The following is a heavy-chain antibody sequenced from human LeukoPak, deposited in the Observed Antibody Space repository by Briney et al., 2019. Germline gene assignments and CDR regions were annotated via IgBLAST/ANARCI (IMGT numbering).Heavy chain of an antibody. CDR3: AKDRGYSSGWYFDY. V-gene: IGHV3-23*01. CDR2: ITGTGHIT. D-gene: IGHD6-19*01. J-gene: IGHJ4*02. CDR1: GFTFSDYY. Sequence: GGSLRLSCAASGFTFSDYYMSWIRQAPGKGLEWVSAITGTGHITYYADSVKGRFTISRDNSKNTLYLQMNSLRAEDTAVYYCAKDRGYSSGWYFDYWGQGTLVTVSS.